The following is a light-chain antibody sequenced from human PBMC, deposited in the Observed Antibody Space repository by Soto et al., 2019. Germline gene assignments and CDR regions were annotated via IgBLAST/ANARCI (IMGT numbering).Light chain of an antibody. CDR1: QSVRSER. CDR3: QEYDGAPPVT. CDR2: DAS. V-gene: IGKV3-20*01. J-gene: IGKJ5*01. Sequence: EIMLTQSPDTLSLSTGERATLSCRASQSVRSERLAWYQQKPGQAPRLVIFDASTRATGIPERFSGSGSGTHFTLTITSLEPEDFAVYYCQEYDGAPPVTFGLGTRLETK.